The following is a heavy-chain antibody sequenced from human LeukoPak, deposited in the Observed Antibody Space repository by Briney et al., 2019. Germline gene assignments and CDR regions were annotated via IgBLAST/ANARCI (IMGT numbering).Heavy chain of an antibody. CDR3: AKDLPGDY. CDR1: GFTFSSYG. CDR2: ISYDGSNK. V-gene: IGHV3-30*18. D-gene: IGHD3-10*01. J-gene: IGHJ4*02. Sequence: GGSLRLSCAASGFTFSSYGMHWVRQAPGKGLEWVAVISYDGSNKYYADSVKGRFTISRDNSKNTLYLQMNSLRAEDTAVYYCAKDLPGDYWGQGTLVTGSS.